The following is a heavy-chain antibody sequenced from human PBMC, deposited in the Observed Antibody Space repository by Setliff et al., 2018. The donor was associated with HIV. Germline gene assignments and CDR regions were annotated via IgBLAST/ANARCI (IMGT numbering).Heavy chain of an antibody. Sequence: ASVQVSCKVSGYSLTELSIHWVRQAPGEGLEWMGGFDPEDDETVYAEKFQGRVTMTEDTSTDTAYMALSSLRSEDTAMYYCATSGFYAIFPGPTPGVFDIWGQGTMVTVSS. D-gene: IGHD3-9*01. J-gene: IGHJ3*02. CDR3: ATSGFYAIFPGPTPGVFDI. V-gene: IGHV1-24*01. CDR1: GYSLTELS. CDR2: FDPEDDET.